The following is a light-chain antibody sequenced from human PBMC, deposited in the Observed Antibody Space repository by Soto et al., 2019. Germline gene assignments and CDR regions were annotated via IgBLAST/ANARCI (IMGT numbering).Light chain of an antibody. CDR1: QSVSID. Sequence: VFTEAPSTLSFSPGERATLSFRASQSVSIDLAWYQQKPGQAPRLLIYAASTRATDIPVRFSGSGSGTEFTLTISSLQSEDYAVYYCQQYKDWPITFGQGTRLEIK. V-gene: IGKV3-15*01. CDR3: QQYKDWPIT. J-gene: IGKJ5*01. CDR2: AAS.